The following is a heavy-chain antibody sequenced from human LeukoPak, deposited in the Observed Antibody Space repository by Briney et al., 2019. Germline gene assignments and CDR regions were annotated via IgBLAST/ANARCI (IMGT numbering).Heavy chain of an antibody. V-gene: IGHV3-53*01. J-gene: IGHJ4*02. Sequence: GGSLRLSCAASGFTVSSNYMSWVRQAPGKGLEWVSVIYSGGNTYYADSVKGRFTISRDNSKNTLYLQMNSLRTEDTAVYYCARAVSSGYDPFDYWGQGTLVTVSS. D-gene: IGHD3-22*01. CDR3: ARAVSSGYDPFDY. CDR1: GFTVSSNY. CDR2: IYSGGNT.